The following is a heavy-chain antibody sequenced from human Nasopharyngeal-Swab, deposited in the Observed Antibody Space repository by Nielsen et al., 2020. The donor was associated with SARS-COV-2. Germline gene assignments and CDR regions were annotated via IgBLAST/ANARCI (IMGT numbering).Heavy chain of an antibody. V-gene: IGHV3-7*01. CDR2: IKQDGSEK. Sequence: AGSLRLSCAASGFTFNNYCMTWVRQAPGKGLEWVANIKQDGSEKYYVESVKGRFIISRDNPENSLYLQMNSLGADDTAVYSCARGFCSGGSCLGNAFDIWGQGTMVTVSS. D-gene: IGHD2-15*01. CDR3: ARGFCSGGSCLGNAFDI. J-gene: IGHJ3*02. CDR1: GFTFNNYC.